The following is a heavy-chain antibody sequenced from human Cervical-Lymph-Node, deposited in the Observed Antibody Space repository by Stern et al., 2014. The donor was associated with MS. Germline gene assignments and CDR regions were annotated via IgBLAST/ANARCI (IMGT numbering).Heavy chain of an antibody. Sequence: VQLVESGPGLVKPSQTLSLTCTVSCGSINNGDYYWSWVRQHPGKGLEWLGYICYSGATYYNPSLKGRLTISVDTSKRHFSLKLTSVTAADTAVYYCARELSGMYGMDVWGQGTTVTVSS. D-gene: IGHD1-1*01. CDR1: CGSINNGDYY. CDR2: ICYSGAT. J-gene: IGHJ6*02. CDR3: ARELSGMYGMDV. V-gene: IGHV4-31*03.